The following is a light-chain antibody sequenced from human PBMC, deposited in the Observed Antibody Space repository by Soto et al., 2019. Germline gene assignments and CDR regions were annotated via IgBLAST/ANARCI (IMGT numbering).Light chain of an antibody. J-gene: IGLJ1*01. CDR2: TDN. V-gene: IGLV1-44*01. CDR3: GAWDDSLNGYV. CDR1: SSNIGINT. Sequence: QSVLTQPPSASGTPGQRVTISCSGGSSNIGINTVNWYQQLPGTAPKVLIHTDNERPSGVPDRFSGSKSGTSASLAINGPQSRDQAHYSSGAWDDSLNGYVFGTGTKVTV.